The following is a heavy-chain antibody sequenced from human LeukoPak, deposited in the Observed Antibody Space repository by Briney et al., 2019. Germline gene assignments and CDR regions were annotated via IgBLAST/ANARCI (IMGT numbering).Heavy chain of an antibody. V-gene: IGHV3-53*01. CDR3: ARHPAAAGNY. J-gene: IGHJ4*02. Sequence: GGSLRLSCAASGFTFSRLAMTWVRQAPGKGLEWVSVIYSGGSTYYADSVKGRFTISRDNSKNTLYLQMNSLRAEDTAVYYCARHPAAAGNYWGQGTLVTVSS. CDR1: GFTFSRLA. D-gene: IGHD6-13*01. CDR2: IYSGGST.